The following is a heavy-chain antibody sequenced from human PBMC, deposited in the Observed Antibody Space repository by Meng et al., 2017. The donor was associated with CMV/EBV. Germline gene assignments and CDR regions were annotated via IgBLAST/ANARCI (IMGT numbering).Heavy chain of an antibody. V-gene: IGHV4-61*01. Sequence: CSISGGSVSSRSYYWSWTRQSPGKGLEWIGYIYYSGSTNYNPSLKSRVTISVDTSKNQFSLKLSSVTAADTAVYYCARINTAMAHFDYWGQGTLVTVSS. CDR2: IYYSGST. J-gene: IGHJ4*02. CDR1: GGSVSSRSYY. CDR3: ARINTAMAHFDY. D-gene: IGHD5-18*01.